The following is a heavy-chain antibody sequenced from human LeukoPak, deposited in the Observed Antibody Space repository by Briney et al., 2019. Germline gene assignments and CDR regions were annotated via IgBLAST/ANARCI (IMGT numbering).Heavy chain of an antibody. D-gene: IGHD4-23*01. Sequence: SETLSLTCTVSGGSISGYYWSWIRQPPGKGLEWIGYIYYSGSTNYNPSLKSRVTISVDTSKNQFSLKLSSVTAADTAVYYCARDGYGGNFDYWGQGTLVTVSS. CDR1: GGSISGYY. V-gene: IGHV4-59*01. J-gene: IGHJ4*02. CDR3: ARDGYGGNFDY. CDR2: IYYSGST.